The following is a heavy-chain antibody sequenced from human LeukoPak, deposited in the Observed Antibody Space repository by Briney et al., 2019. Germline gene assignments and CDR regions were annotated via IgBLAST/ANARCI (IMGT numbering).Heavy chain of an antibody. CDR1: GDSVSGNSAA. D-gene: IGHD5-24*01. Sequence: SQTLSLTCAISGDSVSGNSAAWNWIRQSPSRGLEWLGRTYYRSEWYNDYAVSVKGRITINPDTSKNQFSLQLSSVTPEDTAVYYCARGRDGYSTGPFDYWGQGTLVTVSS. CDR3: ARGRDGYSTGPFDY. V-gene: IGHV6-1*01. CDR2: TYYRSEWYN. J-gene: IGHJ4*02.